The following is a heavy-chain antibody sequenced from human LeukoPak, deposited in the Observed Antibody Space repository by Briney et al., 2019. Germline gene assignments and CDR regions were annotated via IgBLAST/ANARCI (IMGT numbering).Heavy chain of an antibody. J-gene: IGHJ4*02. D-gene: IGHD5-18*01. Sequence: SETLSLTCTVSGGSISTYYWSWIRQPPGEGLEWIGYIYHSGSTKYNPSLKSRVTISVDTSKNQFSLKLSSVTAADTAVYYCARDTDSDGFDWGQGTLVTVSS. CDR2: IYHSGST. CDR1: GGSISTYY. V-gene: IGHV4-59*01. CDR3: ARDTDSDGFD.